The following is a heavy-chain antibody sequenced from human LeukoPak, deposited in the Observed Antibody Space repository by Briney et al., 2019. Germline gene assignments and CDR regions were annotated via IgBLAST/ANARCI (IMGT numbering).Heavy chain of an antibody. CDR2: MNPNSGNT. D-gene: IGHD3-22*01. Sequence: ASVKVSCKASGYTFTSYDINWVRQATGQGLEWMGWMNPNSGNTGYAQKFQGRVTIARNTSISTAYMELSSLRSEDTAVYYCACGYCDSSGYYTNYAFDIWGQGTMVTVSS. CDR1: GYTFTSYD. V-gene: IGHV1-8*03. CDR3: ACGYCDSSGYYTNYAFDI. J-gene: IGHJ3*02.